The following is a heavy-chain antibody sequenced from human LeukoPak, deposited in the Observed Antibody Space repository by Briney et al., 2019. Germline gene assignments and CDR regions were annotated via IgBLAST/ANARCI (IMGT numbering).Heavy chain of an antibody. V-gene: IGHV1-69*04. CDR2: IIPILGIA. Sequence: GASVKVSCKASGGTFRNNAIRWVRQAPGHGLEWMGRIIPILGIANYAQKFQGRVTITADKSTSTAYMELSSLRSDDSAVFYCATCRRFEIGDAFDIWGQGTMVTVSS. J-gene: IGHJ3*02. D-gene: IGHD2-15*01. CDR3: ATCRRFEIGDAFDI. CDR1: GGTFRNNA.